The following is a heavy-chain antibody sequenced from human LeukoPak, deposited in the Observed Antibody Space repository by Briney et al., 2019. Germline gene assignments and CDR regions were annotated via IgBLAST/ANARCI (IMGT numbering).Heavy chain of an antibody. CDR3: ARAYSGYENYYYYYYMDV. J-gene: IGHJ6*03. CDR2: ISSSSSII. Sequence: GGSLRLSCAASGFTFSSYSMNWVRQAPGKGLEWVSYISSSSSIIYYADSVKGRFTISRDNAKNSLYLQMNSLRAEDTALYYCARAYSGYENYYYYYYMDVWGKGTTVTVSS. V-gene: IGHV3-48*01. CDR1: GFTFSSYS. D-gene: IGHD5-12*01.